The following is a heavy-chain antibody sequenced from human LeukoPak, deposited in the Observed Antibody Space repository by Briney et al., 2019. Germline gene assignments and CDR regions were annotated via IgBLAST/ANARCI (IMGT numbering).Heavy chain of an antibody. CDR1: GFSLSTSGMC. D-gene: IGHD6-13*01. V-gene: IGHV2-70*11. Sequence: ESGPTLVNPTQTLTLTCTFSGFSLSTSGMCVVWIRQPPGKALEWLARIDWDDDKYYSTSLKTRLTISKDTSKNQVVLTMTNMDPVDTATYYCARIRGGYSSSWCFDYWGQGTLVTVSS. J-gene: IGHJ4*02. CDR3: ARIRGGYSSSWCFDY. CDR2: IDWDDDK.